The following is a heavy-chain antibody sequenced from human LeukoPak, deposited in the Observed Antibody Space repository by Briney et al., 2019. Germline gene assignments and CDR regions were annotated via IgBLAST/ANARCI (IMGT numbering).Heavy chain of an antibody. CDR1: GFAFSNYA. V-gene: IGHV3-23*01. CDR2: ITNSGDST. J-gene: IGHJ4*02. CDR3: AQRYDY. Sequence: GGSLRLPCAASGFAFSNYAMNWVRQAPGKGLEWVSTITNSGDSTYYADSVKGRFTISRDNSRNTLYLQMNSLRVEDTAIYYCAQRYDYWGQGSLVTVSS.